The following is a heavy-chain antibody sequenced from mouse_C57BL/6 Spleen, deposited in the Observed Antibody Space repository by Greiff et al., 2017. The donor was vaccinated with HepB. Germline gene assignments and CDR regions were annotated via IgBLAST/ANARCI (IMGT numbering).Heavy chain of an antibody. CDR1: GYAFSSSW. CDR3: ARDYGSRSYFDY. CDR2: IYPGDGDT. Sequence: QVQLQQSGPELVKPGASVKISCKASGYAFSSSWMNWVKQRPGKGLEWIGRIYPGDGDTNYNGKFKGKATLTADKSSSTAYMQLSSLTSEDSAVDFCARDYGSRSYFDYWGQGTTLTVSS. D-gene: IGHD1-1*01. V-gene: IGHV1-82*01. J-gene: IGHJ2*01.